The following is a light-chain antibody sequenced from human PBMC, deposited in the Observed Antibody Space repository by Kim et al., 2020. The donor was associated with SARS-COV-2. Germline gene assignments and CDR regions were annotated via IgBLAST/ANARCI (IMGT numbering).Light chain of an antibody. J-gene: IGLJ2*01. CDR3: GTWDSSLSVYVV. CDR2: DNN. V-gene: IGLV1-51*01. Sequence: QSVLTQPPSVSAALGQKVTIPCSGSSSNIGNNYVSWYQQPPGTAPKLLIYDNNKRPSGIPDRFSGSKSGTSATLGITGLQTGDEADYYCGTWDSSLSVYVVFGGGTQLTVL. CDR1: SSNIGNNY.